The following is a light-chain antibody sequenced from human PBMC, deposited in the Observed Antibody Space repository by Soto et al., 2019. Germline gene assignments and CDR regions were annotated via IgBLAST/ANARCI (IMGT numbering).Light chain of an antibody. V-gene: IGLV2-14*01. CDR3: SSYTSTSSWV. CDR2: EVS. CDR1: SSDVGGYNY. J-gene: IGLJ3*02. Sequence: QSVLTQPASVSGSPGQSITIYCTGTSSDVGGYNYVSWYQHHPGKAPKVMIYEVSNRPSGVSNRFSGSKSGNTASLTISGLQAEDEADYYCSSYTSTSSWVFGGGTKLTVL.